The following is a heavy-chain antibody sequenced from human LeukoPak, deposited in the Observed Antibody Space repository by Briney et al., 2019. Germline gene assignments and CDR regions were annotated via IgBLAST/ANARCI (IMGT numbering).Heavy chain of an antibody. CDR1: GFTFSSYS. Sequence: PGGSLRLSCAASGFTFSSYSMSWVRQAPGKGLEWVSSISSSSSYIYYADSVKGRFTISRDNAKNSLYLQMNSLRAEDTAVYYCAKDGAGATLIEVAASFDYWGQGTLVTVSS. CDR2: ISSSSSYI. D-gene: IGHD2-15*01. J-gene: IGHJ4*02. CDR3: AKDGAGATLIEVAASFDY. V-gene: IGHV3-21*01.